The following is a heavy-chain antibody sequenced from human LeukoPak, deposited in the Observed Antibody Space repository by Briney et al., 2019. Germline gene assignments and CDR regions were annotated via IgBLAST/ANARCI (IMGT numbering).Heavy chain of an antibody. D-gene: IGHD2-2*01. CDR2: IYPGDSDT. Sequence: GESLKISCRGSGYSFNTYWIGWVRKMPGKGVEWMGIIYPGDSDTRYSPSFQGQVTMSADKSINTAYLQWSSLKASDTAMYYCARRQGCSSTSCPPDYWGQGTLVTVSS. CDR1: GYSFNTYW. CDR3: ARRQGCSSTSCPPDY. J-gene: IGHJ4*02. V-gene: IGHV5-51*01.